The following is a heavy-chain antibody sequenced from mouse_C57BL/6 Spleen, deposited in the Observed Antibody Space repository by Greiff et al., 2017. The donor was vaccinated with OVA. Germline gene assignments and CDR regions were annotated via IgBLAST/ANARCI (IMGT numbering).Heavy chain of an antibody. V-gene: IGHV1-81*01. CDR2: IYPRSGNT. D-gene: IGHD2-5*01. CDR3: ARRDYYSNYVNYAMDY. Sequence: VQLQQSGAELARPGASVKLSCKASGYTFTSYGISWVKQRTGQGLEWIGEIYPRSGNTYYNEKFKGKATLPADKSSSTAYMALRSLTSEDSAVYFCARRDYYSNYVNYAMDYWGQGTSVTVSS. CDR1: GYTFTSYG. J-gene: IGHJ4*01.